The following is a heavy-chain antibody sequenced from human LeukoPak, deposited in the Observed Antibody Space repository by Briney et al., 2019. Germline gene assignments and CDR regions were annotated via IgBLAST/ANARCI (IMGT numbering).Heavy chain of an antibody. Sequence: PSETLSLTCTVASGSISSSSYDWGWIRQPPGKSLEWIGSIYYSGSTYYNPSLKSRVTISVDTSKNQFSLKLSSVTAADTAVYYCARQVLLWFGELSSGDADYWGQGTLVTVSS. J-gene: IGHJ4*02. CDR2: IYYSGST. CDR3: ARQVLLWFGELSSGDADY. CDR1: SGSISSSSYD. D-gene: IGHD3-10*01. V-gene: IGHV4-39*01.